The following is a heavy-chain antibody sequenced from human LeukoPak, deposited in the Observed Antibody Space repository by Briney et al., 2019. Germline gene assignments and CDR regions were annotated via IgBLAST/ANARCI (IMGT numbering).Heavy chain of an antibody. CDR3: ASVKYYYDSSGFSLDY. J-gene: IGHJ4*02. Sequence: RGESLKISCKGSGYSFTSYWIGWVRQMPGKGLEWMGIIYPGDSDTRYSPSFQGQVTISADKSISTAYLQWSSLKASDTAMYYCASVKYYYDSSGFSLDYWGQGTLVTVSS. V-gene: IGHV5-51*01. CDR1: GYSFTSYW. D-gene: IGHD3-22*01. CDR2: IYPGDSDT.